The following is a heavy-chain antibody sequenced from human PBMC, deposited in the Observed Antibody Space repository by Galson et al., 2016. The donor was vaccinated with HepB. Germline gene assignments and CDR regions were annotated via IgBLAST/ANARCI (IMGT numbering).Heavy chain of an antibody. J-gene: IGHJ4*02. CDR1: GFSFSNYW. D-gene: IGHD4-17*01. Sequence: SLRLSCAASGFSFSNYWMTWVRQTTGKGLEWMDDINKDGSETRYVDSVMARFTISRDNAKNSLFMQMNSLSAEDTAVYYCARTQRNGDELDYWGQGTLVTVSS. CDR3: ARTQRNGDELDY. V-gene: IGHV3-7*04. CDR2: INKDGSET.